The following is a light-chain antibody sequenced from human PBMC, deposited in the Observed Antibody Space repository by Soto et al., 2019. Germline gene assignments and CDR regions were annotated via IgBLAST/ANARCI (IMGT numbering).Light chain of an antibody. CDR1: NIGNKD. CDR3: QVWDSSTSVV. CDR2: RDS. Sequence: SYELTQSISVSVALGQTARITCAGNNIGNKDVHWYQHKPGQAPVLVIYRDSNRPSGIPERFSGSNSGNTATLTISRAYAGDEADYYCQVWDSSTSVVFGGGTKLTVL. J-gene: IGLJ2*01. V-gene: IGLV3-9*01.